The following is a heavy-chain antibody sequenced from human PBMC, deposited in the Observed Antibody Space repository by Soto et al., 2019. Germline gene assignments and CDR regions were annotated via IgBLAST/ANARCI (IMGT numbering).Heavy chain of an antibody. CDR2: IKQDGSEK. CDR3: ARAPQPGELLPIAY. Sequence: GGSLRLSCAASGFSFSSYWMSWVRQAPGKGLEWVANIKQDGSEKYYVDSVKGRFTISRDNAKNSLYLQMNSLRAEDTALYYCARAPQPGELLPIAYWGQGTLVTVSS. CDR1: GFSFSSYW. D-gene: IGHD1-26*01. V-gene: IGHV3-7*05. J-gene: IGHJ4*02.